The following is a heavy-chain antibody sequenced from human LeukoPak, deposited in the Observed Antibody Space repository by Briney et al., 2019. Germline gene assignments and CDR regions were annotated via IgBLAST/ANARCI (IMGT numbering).Heavy chain of an antibody. CDR3: ARDDYGGKLDI. CDR1: GFTFSSYA. V-gene: IGHV3-33*08. Sequence: GRSLRLSCAASGFTFSSYAMHWVRQAPGKGLEWVAVIWYDGSNKYYADSVKGRFTISRDNSKNTLYLQMNSLRAEDTAVYYCARDDYGGKLDIWGQGTVVTVSS. J-gene: IGHJ3*02. D-gene: IGHD4-23*01. CDR2: IWYDGSNK.